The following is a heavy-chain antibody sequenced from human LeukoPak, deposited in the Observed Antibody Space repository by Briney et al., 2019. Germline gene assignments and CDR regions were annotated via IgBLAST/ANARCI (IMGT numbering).Heavy chain of an antibody. CDR2: IYYSGST. CDR1: GASLSSGSYY. D-gene: IGHD3-16*01. J-gene: IGHJ4*02. V-gene: IGHV4-39*01. Sequence: SETLSLTCTVSGASLSSGSYYWGWIRQPPGKGLEWIGSIYYSGSTYYNPSLKSRVTISVDTSKNQFSLKLSSVTAADTAVYYCGACYGAFDYWGQGTLVTVSS. CDR3: GACYGAFDY.